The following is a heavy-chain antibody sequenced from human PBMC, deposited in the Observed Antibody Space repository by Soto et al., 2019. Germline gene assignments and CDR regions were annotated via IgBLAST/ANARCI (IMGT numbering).Heavy chain of an antibody. Sequence: ASVKVSCKASGGTFSSYAVSWVRQAPGQGLEWMGGIIPIFGTANYAQKFQGRVTITADESTSTAYMELSSLRSEDTAVYYCARSPPGIVVVVAATRVCFDPWGQRTLVTVSS. CDR1: GGTFSSYA. CDR3: ARSPPGIVVVVAATRVCFDP. CDR2: IIPIFGTA. V-gene: IGHV1-69*13. J-gene: IGHJ5*02. D-gene: IGHD2-15*01.